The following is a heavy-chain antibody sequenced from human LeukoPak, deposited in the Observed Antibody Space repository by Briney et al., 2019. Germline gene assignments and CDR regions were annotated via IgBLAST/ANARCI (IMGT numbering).Heavy chain of an antibody. V-gene: IGHV3-23*01. J-gene: IGHJ4*02. CDR3: AKDMAEVPGPSDY. CDR1: GFTFRSYA. D-gene: IGHD3-10*01. Sequence: SGGSLRLSCAASGFTFRSYAMTWVRQAPGKGLEWVSSLSGRGGSIYYADSVKGRFTISRDNSKNTLYLQMNSLRAEDTAVYYCAKDMAEVPGPSDYWGQGTLVTVSS. CDR2: LSGRGGSI.